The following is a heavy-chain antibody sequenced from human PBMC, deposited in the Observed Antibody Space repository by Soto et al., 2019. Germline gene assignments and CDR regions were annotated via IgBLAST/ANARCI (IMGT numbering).Heavy chain of an antibody. D-gene: IGHD2-15*01. J-gene: IGHJ4*02. CDR3: ASEEPGGFRCD. CDR2: IYYSGST. CDR1: GGSISSYY. Sequence: QVQLQESGPGLVKPSETLSLTCTVSGGSISSYYWSWVRQPPGKGLQWIGYIYYSGSTYYNPSLKGRTTISADTSKNQFSLRLTSVTAADTAVYFCASEEPGGFRCDWGQGILVTVSS. V-gene: IGHV4-59*01.